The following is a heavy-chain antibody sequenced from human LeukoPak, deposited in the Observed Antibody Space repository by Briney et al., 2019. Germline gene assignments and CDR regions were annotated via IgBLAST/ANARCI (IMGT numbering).Heavy chain of an antibody. CDR2: INEDGSEK. Sequence: PGGSRTLSCAASGFTARTGSSFRRLWMTWVRQSPGKGLEWVANINEDGSEKLYVDSLRGRVTISRDNAEHTLFLQLNYLRAEDTAVYYCARGGSDSSRYWEDWGQGTLLIVSS. J-gene: IGHJ1*01. D-gene: IGHD6-13*01. CDR3: ARGGSDSSRYWED. V-gene: IGHV3-7*01. CDR1: GFTARTGSSFRRLW.